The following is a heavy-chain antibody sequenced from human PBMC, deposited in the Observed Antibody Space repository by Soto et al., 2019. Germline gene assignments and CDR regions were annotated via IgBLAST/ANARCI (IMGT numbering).Heavy chain of an antibody. Sequence: GASVKVSCKASGYTFTSYYMHWVRQAPGQGLEWMGWISAYNGNTNYAQKLQGRVTMTTDTSTSTAYMELRSLRSDDTAVYYCARDVPPDYDILTGIGPIYYYYGMDVWGQGTTVTVSS. J-gene: IGHJ6*02. CDR1: GYTFTSYY. V-gene: IGHV1-18*04. CDR3: ARDVPPDYDILTGIGPIYYYYGMDV. CDR2: ISAYNGNT. D-gene: IGHD3-9*01.